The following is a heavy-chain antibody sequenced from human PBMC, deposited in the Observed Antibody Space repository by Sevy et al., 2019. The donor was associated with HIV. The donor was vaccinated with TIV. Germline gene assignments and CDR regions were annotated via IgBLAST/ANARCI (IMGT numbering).Heavy chain of an antibody. Sequence: ASVKVSCKASGYTFTSYDINWVRQATGQGLEWMGWMNPNSGNTGYAQKFQGRVTMTRNTSISTAYMELSSLRSEDTAVYYCARGCSGGSCYPVYYYYYYGMDVWGQGTTVTVSS. CDR1: GYTFTSYD. D-gene: IGHD2-15*01. J-gene: IGHJ6*02. V-gene: IGHV1-8*01. CDR2: MNPNSGNT. CDR3: ARGCSGGSCYPVYYYYYYGMDV.